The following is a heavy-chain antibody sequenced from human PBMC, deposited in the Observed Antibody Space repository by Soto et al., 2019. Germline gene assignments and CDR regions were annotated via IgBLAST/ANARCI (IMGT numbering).Heavy chain of an antibody. CDR1: GYTFTSYA. V-gene: IGHV1-3*01. CDR3: TRGAGAPWVRFDS. CDR2: INAGNGNT. Sequence: SVKVSCQASGYTFTSYAMHWVRQAPVQRLEWMGWINAGNGNTKYSQKFQGRVTITRDTSASTAYMELRLTSVTAADTALYYCTRGAGAPWVRFDSWGQGTLVTVSS. D-gene: IGHD3-22*01. J-gene: IGHJ4*02.